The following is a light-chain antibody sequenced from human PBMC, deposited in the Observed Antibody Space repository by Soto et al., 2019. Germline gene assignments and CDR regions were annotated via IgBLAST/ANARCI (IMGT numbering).Light chain of an antibody. CDR2: KAS. CDR3: QQYNSYPYT. V-gene: IGKV1-5*03. J-gene: IGKJ2*01. Sequence: DIQMTQSPSTLSASVGDRVTITCRASQSISDWLAWYQQTPGKAPKLLIYKASSLQSGVPSRFSGSGSGTDFTLTISSLQPDDFATFYCQQYNSYPYTFGQGTKLEIK. CDR1: QSISDW.